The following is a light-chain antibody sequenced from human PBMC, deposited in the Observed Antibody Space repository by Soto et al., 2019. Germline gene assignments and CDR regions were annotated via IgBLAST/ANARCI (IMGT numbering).Light chain of an antibody. Sequence: QSVLTQPASVSGSPGQSITISCTGTSSDVDFYNFVSWYQQHPGKAPKLIIYEVSNRSSGVSSRFSGSKSGNTASLTISGLRAEDEADYYCRSSTLTSYAFGTGTKVTVL. J-gene: IGLJ1*01. V-gene: IGLV2-14*01. CDR1: SSDVDFYNF. CDR2: EVS. CDR3: RSSTLTSYA.